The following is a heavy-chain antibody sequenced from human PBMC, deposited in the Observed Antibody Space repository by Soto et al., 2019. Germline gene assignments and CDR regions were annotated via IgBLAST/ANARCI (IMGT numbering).Heavy chain of an antibody. CDR1: GFAFSTYW. Sequence: EVQLVESGGGLVQPGGSLRLSCAASGFAFSTYWMHWVRQAPGKGLLWVARIKFDGSSTYSADSVKGRFTISRDDAKNTLDLQMNGLRVDGTAVYYCARGAKNIYAMDVWGQGTTVTVSS. J-gene: IGHJ6*02. CDR3: ARGAKNIYAMDV. CDR2: IKFDGSST. V-gene: IGHV3-74*01.